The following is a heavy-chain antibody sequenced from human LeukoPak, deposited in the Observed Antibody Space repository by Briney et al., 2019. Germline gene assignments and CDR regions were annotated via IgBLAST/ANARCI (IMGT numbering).Heavy chain of an antibody. J-gene: IGHJ4*02. D-gene: IGHD5-12*01. CDR2: ISSSSSTI. Sequence: GGSLRLSCAASGFTFSSYSMNWVRQAPGKGLEWVSYISSSSSTIYYADSVKGRFTISRDNAKNSLYLQMNSLRAEDTAVYYCARDVATMGGGYFDYWGQGTLVTVSS. CDR3: ARDVATMGGGYFDY. CDR1: GFTFSSYS. V-gene: IGHV3-48*04.